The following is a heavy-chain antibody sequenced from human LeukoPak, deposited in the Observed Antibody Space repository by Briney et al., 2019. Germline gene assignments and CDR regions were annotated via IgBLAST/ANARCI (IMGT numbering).Heavy chain of an antibody. CDR2: IYTDGNT. J-gene: IGHJ4*02. CDR1: GFTVSGNY. Sequence: PGGSLRLSCAVFGFTVSGNYMSCVRQAPRKGLEWVSAIYTDGNTHYAGSVKGRFTISRDSFKNTLYLQMNSLRAEDTAVYYCARDRPYGGVGDFDYWGQGTLVTVSS. CDR3: ARDRPYGGVGDFDY. D-gene: IGHD3-16*01. V-gene: IGHV3-66*01.